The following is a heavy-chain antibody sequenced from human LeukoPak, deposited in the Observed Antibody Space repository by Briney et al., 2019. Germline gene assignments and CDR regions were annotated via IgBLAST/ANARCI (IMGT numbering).Heavy chain of an antibody. CDR2: VYSGGTT. D-gene: IGHD2-2*01. V-gene: IGHV3-53*01. CDR3: ARDFCSSTSCRFDY. Sequence: GGSLRLSCAASGFIVNNNYMSWVRQAPGKGLEWVSAVYSGGTTYYADSVKGRFTISRDNSKNTLYLQMSSLRAEDTAVYYCARDFCSSTSCRFDYWGQGTLVTVSS. J-gene: IGHJ4*02. CDR1: GFIVNNNY.